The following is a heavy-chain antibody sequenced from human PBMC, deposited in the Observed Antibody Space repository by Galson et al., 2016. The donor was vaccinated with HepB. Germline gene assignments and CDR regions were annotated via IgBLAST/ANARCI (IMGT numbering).Heavy chain of an antibody. CDR3: AREWLVRNWFDP. D-gene: IGHD6-19*01. J-gene: IGHJ5*02. CDR2: MNPNNGNT. V-gene: IGHV1-8*01. CDR1: GYTFSNYN. Sequence: SVKVSCKASGYTFSNYNINWVRQATGQGLEWMGWMNPNNGNTGYAQKFQGRVTMTRNNSINTAYMELKSLRSDDTAVYYCAREWLVRNWFDPWGQGTVVTVSS.